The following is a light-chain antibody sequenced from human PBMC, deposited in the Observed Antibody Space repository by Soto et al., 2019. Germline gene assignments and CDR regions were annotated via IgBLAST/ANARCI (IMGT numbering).Light chain of an antibody. CDR1: SSDVGGYNY. CDR3: SSKRDTTTVI. CDR2: EVS. J-gene: IGLJ2*01. Sequence: QSALTQPASVSGSPGQSITISCTGTSSDVGGYNYVSWYQHHPGKAPKLMIYEVSNRPSGVSNRFSGSKSGNTASLTISGLQAEDDADYYCSSKRDTTTVIFGGGTKLTVL. V-gene: IGLV2-14*01.